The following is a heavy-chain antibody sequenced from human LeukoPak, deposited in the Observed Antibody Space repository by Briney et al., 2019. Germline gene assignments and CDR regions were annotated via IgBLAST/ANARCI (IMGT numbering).Heavy chain of an antibody. Sequence: ASVKVSCKASGYTFTSYDINWVRQATGQGLEWMGWMNPNSGNTGYAQKFQGRVTMTRNTSISTAYMELSSPRSEDTAVYYCARGQSSDGYGSGPDFDYWGQGTLVTVSS. V-gene: IGHV1-8*01. D-gene: IGHD3-10*01. J-gene: IGHJ4*02. CDR2: MNPNSGNT. CDR3: ARGQSSDGYGSGPDFDY. CDR1: GYTFTSYD.